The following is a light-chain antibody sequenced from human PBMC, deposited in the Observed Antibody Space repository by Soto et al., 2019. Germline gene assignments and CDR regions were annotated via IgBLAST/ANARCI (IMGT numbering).Light chain of an antibody. CDR3: CSYAGGSTYV. J-gene: IGLJ1*01. CDR1: SSDVGSYNL. V-gene: IGLV2-23*02. Sequence: QSALTQPASVSGPPGQSITISCTGTSSDVGSYNLVSWYQQHPGKAPKLIIYEVTKRPSGVSNRFSGSKSGNTASLTISGLQAEDEADYYCCSYAGGSTYVFGTGTKLTVL. CDR2: EVT.